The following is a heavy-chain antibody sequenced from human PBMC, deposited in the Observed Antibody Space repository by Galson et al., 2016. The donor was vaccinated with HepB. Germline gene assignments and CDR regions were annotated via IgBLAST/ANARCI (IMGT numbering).Heavy chain of an antibody. J-gene: IGHJ4*02. CDR2: ISSGEYK. CDR1: GGPIGQSSYY. CDR3: ARDRVIAAAGGFDV. D-gene: IGHD6-13*01. Sequence: LSLTCSVSGGPIGQSSYYWSWIRQHPEKGLEWVGYISSGEYKYFHPSLESRVSMSIDTSENKFSLRLTSVTAADTAVYYCARDRVIAAAGGFDVWGQGIQVTVSS. V-gene: IGHV4-31*03.